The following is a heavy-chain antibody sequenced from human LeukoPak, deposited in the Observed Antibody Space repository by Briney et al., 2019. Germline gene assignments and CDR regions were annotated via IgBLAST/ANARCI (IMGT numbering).Heavy chain of an antibody. CDR1: GYSFPTYW. D-gene: IGHD2-2*03. J-gene: IGHJ4*02. V-gene: IGHV5-51*01. Sequence: GESLKISCKGSGYSFPTYWIAWVRQMPGKGLEWMGIVYPDESNIRYSPSFQGQVTISADKSISTAYLQWSSLKASNTAMYYCARPPSRGYSSSFEYWGQGTLVTVSS. CDR2: VYPDESNI. CDR3: ARPPSRGYSSSFEY.